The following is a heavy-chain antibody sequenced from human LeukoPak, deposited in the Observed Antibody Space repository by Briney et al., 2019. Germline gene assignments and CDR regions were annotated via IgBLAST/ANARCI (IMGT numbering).Heavy chain of an antibody. Sequence: GESLKISCKGSGYSFTSYWIGWVRQMPGKGLEWMGRIESSDSYTNYSPSFQGHVTISADKSISTAYLQWSSLKASDTAMYYCARTAMVMGDDYWGQGTLVTVSS. J-gene: IGHJ4*02. D-gene: IGHD5-18*01. CDR3: ARTAMVMGDDY. V-gene: IGHV5-10-1*01. CDR2: IESSDSYT. CDR1: GYSFTSYW.